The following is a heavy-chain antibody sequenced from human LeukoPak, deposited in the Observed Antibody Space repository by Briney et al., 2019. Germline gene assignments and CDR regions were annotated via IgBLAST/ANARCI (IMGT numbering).Heavy chain of an antibody. Sequence: PSETLSLTCAVYGGSFSAYYWSWIRQPPGKGLEWIGEINHSGSTNYNPSLKSRVTISVDTSKNQFSLKLSSVTAADTAVYYCARGALAADYWGQGTLVTVSS. J-gene: IGHJ4*02. CDR3: ARGALAADY. CDR2: INHSGST. D-gene: IGHD2-15*01. CDR1: GGSFSAYY. V-gene: IGHV4-34*01.